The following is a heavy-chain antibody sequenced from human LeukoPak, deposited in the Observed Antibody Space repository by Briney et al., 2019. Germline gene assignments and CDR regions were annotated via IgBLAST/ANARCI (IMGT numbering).Heavy chain of an antibody. CDR1: GGSITAYY. CDR3: AGNSSGWYDYSCQYKDV. D-gene: IGHD6-19*01. Sequence: SSETLSLTCTVSGGSITAYYWNWIRQPPGKGLEWIGSIYNYNPSLKSRVTISVDTSKHQYSLKLSSVTAADTAIYYCAGNSSGWYDYSCQYKDVWGKGTTVTVSS. J-gene: IGHJ6*03. V-gene: IGHV4-59*01. CDR2: IY.